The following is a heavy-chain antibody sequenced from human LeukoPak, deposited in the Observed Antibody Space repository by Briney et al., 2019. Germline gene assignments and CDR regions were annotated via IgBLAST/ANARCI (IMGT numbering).Heavy chain of an antibody. Sequence: SETLSLTCTVSGGSISSYYWSWIRQPPGKGLEWIGYIYYSGSTNYNPSLKSRVTISVDTSKNQFSLKLSSVTAADTAVYYCARENREDYYDSSGTDAFDIWGQGTMVTASS. CDR3: ARENREDYYDSSGTDAFDI. CDR1: GGSISSYY. V-gene: IGHV4-59*01. J-gene: IGHJ3*02. CDR2: IYYSGST. D-gene: IGHD3-22*01.